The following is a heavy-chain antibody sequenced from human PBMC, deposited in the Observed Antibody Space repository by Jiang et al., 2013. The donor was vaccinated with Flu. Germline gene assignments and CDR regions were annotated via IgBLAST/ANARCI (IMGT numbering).Heavy chain of an antibody. J-gene: IGHJ6*02. D-gene: IGHD3-10*01. CDR1: GGSISSYY. Sequence: LKPSETLSLTCTVSGGSISSYYWSWIRQPPGKGLEWIGYIYYSGSTNYNPSLKSRVTISVDTSKNQFSLKLSSVTAADTAVYYCARIYGLGNYYGMDVWGQGTTVTVSS. CDR3: ARIYGLGNYYGMDV. V-gene: IGHV4-59*01. CDR2: IYYSGST.